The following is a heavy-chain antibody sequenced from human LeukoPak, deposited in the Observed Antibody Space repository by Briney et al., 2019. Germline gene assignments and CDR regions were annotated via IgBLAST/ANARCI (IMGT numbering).Heavy chain of an antibody. CDR3: EVAAAGTSFDY. V-gene: IGHV1-2*02. Sequence: ASVKVSCKASGYTFTGYYMHWVRQAPGQGLEWMGWINPNSGGTNYAQKFQGRVTMTRDASISTAYMELSRLRSDDTAVYYCEVAAAGTSFDYWGQGTLVTVSS. D-gene: IGHD6-13*01. J-gene: IGHJ4*02. CDR1: GYTFTGYY. CDR2: INPNSGGT.